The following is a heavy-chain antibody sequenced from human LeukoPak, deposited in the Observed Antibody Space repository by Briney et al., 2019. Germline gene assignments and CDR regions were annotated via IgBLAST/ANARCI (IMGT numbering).Heavy chain of an antibody. V-gene: IGHV4-61*02. D-gene: IGHD3-22*01. CDR1: GGSISSGSYY. Sequence: SETLSLTCTVSGGSISSGSYYCSWIRQPAGKGLEWIGRIYTSGSTNYNPSLKSRVTISVDTSKNQFSLKLSSVTAADTAVYYCARLYDSSGYPQNYYYYYYMDVWGKGTTVTISS. CDR2: IYTSGST. J-gene: IGHJ6*03. CDR3: ARLYDSSGYPQNYYYYYYMDV.